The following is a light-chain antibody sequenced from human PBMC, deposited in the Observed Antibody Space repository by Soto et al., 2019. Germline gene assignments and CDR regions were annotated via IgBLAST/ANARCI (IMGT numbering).Light chain of an antibody. J-gene: IGKJ1*01. CDR2: GAS. Sequence: EIVMTQSPATLSLSPGEGVTLSCRASQTVPSRIAWYQQKPGQAPSLLIYGASTRATGVPDRFSGTGSGTEFTLTISSLQPDDFAPYYCQQYNSYSWTFGPGTKVDIK. CDR3: QQYNSYSWT. CDR1: QTVPSR. V-gene: IGKV3-15*01.